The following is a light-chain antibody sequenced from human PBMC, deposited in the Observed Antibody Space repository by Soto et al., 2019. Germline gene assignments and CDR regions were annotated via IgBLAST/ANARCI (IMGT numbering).Light chain of an antibody. CDR1: QSLFDSDDGTTY. Sequence: DIVMTQTPLSLPVTPGAPASISCRSSQSLFDSDDGTTYLDWYLQKPGQSPQLLIYLGSNRASGVPDRFSGSGSGTDFTLKISRVEAEDVGVYYCRRTLQTPGSFGQGTRLEIK. V-gene: IGKV2-28*01. CDR3: RRTLQTPGS. J-gene: IGKJ5*01. CDR2: LGS.